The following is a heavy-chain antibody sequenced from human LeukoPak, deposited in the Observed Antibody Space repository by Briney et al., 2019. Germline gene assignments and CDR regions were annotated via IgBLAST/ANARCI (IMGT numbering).Heavy chain of an antibody. J-gene: IGHJ4*02. CDR2: INPNSGGT. V-gene: IGHV1-2*02. Sequence: GASVKVSCKASGYTFTGYYMHWVRQAPGQGLEWMGWINPNSGGTNYAQKFQGRVTMTRDTSISTAYMELSRLRSDDTAVYYCARGIVGAAPHYFDYWGQGMLVTVSS. CDR3: ARGIVGAAPHYFDY. CDR1: GYTFTGYY. D-gene: IGHD1-26*01.